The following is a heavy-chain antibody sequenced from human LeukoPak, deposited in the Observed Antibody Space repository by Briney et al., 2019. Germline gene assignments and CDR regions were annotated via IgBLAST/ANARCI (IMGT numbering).Heavy chain of an antibody. CDR2: INHSGST. D-gene: IGHD2-15*01. Sequence: SGGSLRLSCAASGFTFSAYAMTWVRQPPGKGLEWIGEINHSGSTNYNPSLKSRVTISVDTSKNQFSLKLSSVTAADTAVYYCARGVIVVVVAATYFDYWGQGTLVTVSS. CDR3: ARGVIVVVVAATYFDY. V-gene: IGHV4-34*01. CDR1: GFTFSAYA. J-gene: IGHJ4*02.